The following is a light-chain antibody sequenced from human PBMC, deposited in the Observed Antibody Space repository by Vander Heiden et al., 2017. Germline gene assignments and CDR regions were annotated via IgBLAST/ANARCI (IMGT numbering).Light chain of an antibody. CDR3: GTWDSSLSVVV. CDR2: DND. J-gene: IGLJ2*01. Sequence: QSVLTQPPSASAAPGQGVTISCSGSTTNIEGNSVSWYQQVPGTVPKLLIYDNDKRPSGIPDRFSGSTSATSATLVITGLQTGDEANYYCGTWDSSLSVVVFGGETKLTVL. CDR1: TTNIEGNS. V-gene: IGLV1-51*01.